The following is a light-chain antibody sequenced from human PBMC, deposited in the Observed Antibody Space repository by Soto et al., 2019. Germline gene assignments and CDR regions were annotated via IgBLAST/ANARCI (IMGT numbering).Light chain of an antibody. V-gene: IGLV2-8*01. CDR2: EVN. Sequence: QSALTQPPSASGSPGQSVTISCTGSSSDIGSYKYVSWYQQHPGKAPKLIIYEVNERPSGVPDRFSGSKSGNTASLTVSGLQPEDEAEYYCSSFVATNNFRVFGTGTKVTVL. CDR3: SSFVATNNFRV. CDR1: SSDIGSYKY. J-gene: IGLJ1*01.